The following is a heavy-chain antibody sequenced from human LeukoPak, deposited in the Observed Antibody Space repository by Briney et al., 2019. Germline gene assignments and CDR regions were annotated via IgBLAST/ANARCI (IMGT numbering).Heavy chain of an antibody. CDR1: GFTFSKYW. V-gene: IGHV3-74*01. CDR2: INPDDKST. CDR3: VRGQATAWGLDY. D-gene: IGHD6-13*01. Sequence: GGSLRLSCVASGFTFSKYWLHWVRQAPGKGLVWVSRINPDDKSTSYADSVKGRFTISRDNAKNTLYLQMNNLRAEDTALYYCVRGQATAWGLDYWGQGTLVTVSS. J-gene: IGHJ4*02.